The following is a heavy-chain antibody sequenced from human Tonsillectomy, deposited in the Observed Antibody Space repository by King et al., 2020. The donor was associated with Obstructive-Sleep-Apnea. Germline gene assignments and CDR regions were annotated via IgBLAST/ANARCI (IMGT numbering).Heavy chain of an antibody. J-gene: IGHJ4*02. D-gene: IGHD2-21*02. V-gene: IGHV3-23*04. CDR3: AKDEGGRGGDDDY. CDR2: IIGNGGST. CDR1: GFTFRSYA. Sequence: EVQLVESGGGLVQPGGSLRLSCAASGFTFRSYAMSWVRQAPGKGLEWVSCIIGNGGSTYYADSVKGRFTISRDNSKSTLYLQMNSLRAEDTAVYYCAKDEGGRGGDDDYWGQGTLVTVSS.